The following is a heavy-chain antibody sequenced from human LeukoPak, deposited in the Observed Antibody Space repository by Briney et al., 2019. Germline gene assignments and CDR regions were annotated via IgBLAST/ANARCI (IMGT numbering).Heavy chain of an antibody. V-gene: IGHV3-7*01. CDR1: GFTSSSYW. J-gene: IGHJ3*02. D-gene: IGHD3-22*01. Sequence: PGGSLRLSCAASGFTSSSYWMSWVRQAPGKGLEWVANIKQDGSEKYYVDSVKGRFTISGDNAKNSLYLQMNSLRAEDTAVYYCARVATWLSAFDIWGQGTMVTVSS. CDR2: IKQDGSEK. CDR3: ARVATWLSAFDI.